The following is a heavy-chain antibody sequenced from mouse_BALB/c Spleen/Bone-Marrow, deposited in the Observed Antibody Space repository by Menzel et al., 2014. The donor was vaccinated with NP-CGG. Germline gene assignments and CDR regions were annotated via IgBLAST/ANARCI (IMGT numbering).Heavy chain of an antibody. CDR2: IYPYNGVS. V-gene: IGHV1-31*01. CDR1: GYSFTGDY. CDR3: ESRGEYFDV. Sequence: EVQLQQSGPELVKPGASVKISCKASGYSFTGDYMHWVKQSHGNSLDWIGYIYPYNGVSSYNQKFKGKATLTVDKSSSPAFMELRSLTSDASAVYYCESRGEYFDVWGAGTTVTVSS. J-gene: IGHJ1*01.